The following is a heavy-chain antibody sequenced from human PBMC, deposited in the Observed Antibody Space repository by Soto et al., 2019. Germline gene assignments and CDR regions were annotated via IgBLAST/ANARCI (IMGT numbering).Heavy chain of an antibody. CDR3: ERRLYSGSYYRYYYGMDV. D-gene: IGHD1-26*01. Sequence: GESLKISCKGSGYSFTSYWIGWVRQMPGKGLEWMGIIYPGDSDTRYSPSFQGQVTISADKSIRTAYLQWSSLKASDTAMYYCERRLYSGSYYRYYYGMDVWGQGTTVTVSS. V-gene: IGHV5-51*01. CDR2: IYPGDSDT. CDR1: GYSFTSYW. J-gene: IGHJ6*02.